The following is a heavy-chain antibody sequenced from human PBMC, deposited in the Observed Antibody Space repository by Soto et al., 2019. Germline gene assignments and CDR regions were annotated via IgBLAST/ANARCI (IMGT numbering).Heavy chain of an antibody. CDR2: IFYSGTP. D-gene: IGHD1-1*01. V-gene: IGHV4-30-4*01. J-gene: IGHJ6*02. CDR1: GDSISSADYY. CDR3: ARDLWVEPELYYYGMDV. Sequence: QVQLQESGPGLVRPSQTLSLTCTVSGDSISSADYYWSWIRQTPGKGLEWIGHIFYSGTPYYNPSLTSRLTISVATSKNQSSLRLTSVTAADTAVYYCARDLWVEPELYYYGMDVWGQGTTVTVSS.